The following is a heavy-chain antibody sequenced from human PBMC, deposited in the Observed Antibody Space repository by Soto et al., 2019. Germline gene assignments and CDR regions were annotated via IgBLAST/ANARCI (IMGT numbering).Heavy chain of an antibody. CDR3: ARDPIGYCNRSTCYPYFDY. D-gene: IGHD2-2*01. CDR1: GGTFSSYT. J-gene: IGHJ4*02. Sequence: SVKVSCKTSGGTFSSYTINWVRQAPGQGLEWMGRIIPILNIANYAQKFQGRVTITADRSTSTAYMELSSLRSEDTAVYYCARDPIGYCNRSTCYPYFDYWGQGTVVTAPQ. CDR2: IIPILNIA. V-gene: IGHV1-69*04.